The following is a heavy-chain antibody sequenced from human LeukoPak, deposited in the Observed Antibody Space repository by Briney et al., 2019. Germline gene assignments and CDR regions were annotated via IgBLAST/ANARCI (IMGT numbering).Heavy chain of an antibody. CDR2: INTNSGGT. J-gene: IGHJ3*02. V-gene: IGHV1-2*02. D-gene: IGHD4-17*01. CDR3: ARDRRGYGDYLGASDI. Sequence: ASVKVSCKASGYTFTGYYMHWVRQAPGQGLEWMGWINTNSGGTNCAQKFQGRVTMTRDTSISTAYMELSRLRSDDTAVYYCARDRRGYGDYLGASDIWGQGTMVTVSS. CDR1: GYTFTGYY.